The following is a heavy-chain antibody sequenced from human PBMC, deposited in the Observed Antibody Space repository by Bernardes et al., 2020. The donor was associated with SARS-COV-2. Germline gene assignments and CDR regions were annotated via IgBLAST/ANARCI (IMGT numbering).Heavy chain of an antibody. Sequence: GGSLRLSCAASGFTFSNAWVNWVRQAPGKGLEWVGRIKSKNDGGTTDYAAPVKGRFTISRDDSKNTAYLQMNSLKTEDTAVYYCRSQWVVGKLWFDPWGQGTLVTVSS. J-gene: IGHJ5*02. CDR3: RSQWVVGKLWFDP. V-gene: IGHV3-15*01. CDR2: IKSKNDGGTT. CDR1: GFTFSNAW. D-gene: IGHD2-2*01.